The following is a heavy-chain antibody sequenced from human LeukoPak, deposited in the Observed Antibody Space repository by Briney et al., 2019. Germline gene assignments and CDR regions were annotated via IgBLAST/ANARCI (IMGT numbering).Heavy chain of an antibody. V-gene: IGHV1-2*02. CDR2: INPNSGGT. CDR1: GYTFTGYY. Sequence: ASVKVSCKASGYTFTGYYMHWVRQAPGQGLEWMGWINPNSGGTNYAQRFQGRVTMTRDTSISTAYMELSSLRSDDTAVYYCARQNADYYDSSGRTNAFDIWGQGTMVTVSS. CDR3: ARQNADYYDSSGRTNAFDI. D-gene: IGHD3-22*01. J-gene: IGHJ3*02.